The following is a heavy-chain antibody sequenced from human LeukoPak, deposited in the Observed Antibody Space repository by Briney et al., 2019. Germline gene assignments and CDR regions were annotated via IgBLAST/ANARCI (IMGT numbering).Heavy chain of an antibody. CDR2: IRSKAYGGTT. D-gene: IGHD1-26*01. Sequence: GGSLRLSCTASGFTFGDYAMSWVRQAPGKGLEWVGFIRSKAYGGTTEYAASVKGRFTISRDDSKSIAYLQMNSLKTEDTAVYYCTRDPGVTWELSAHDYWGQGTLVTVSS. V-gene: IGHV3-49*04. J-gene: IGHJ4*02. CDR1: GFTFGDYA. CDR3: TRDPGVTWELSAHDY.